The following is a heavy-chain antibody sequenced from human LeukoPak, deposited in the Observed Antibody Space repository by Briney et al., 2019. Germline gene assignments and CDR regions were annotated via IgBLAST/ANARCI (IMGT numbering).Heavy chain of an antibody. V-gene: IGHV1-69*04. Sequence: SVNVSCKASGDTFSNYAISWVRQAPGQGLEWMGRIIPILGIANYAQKFQGRVTITADKSTSTAYMKLSSLRSEDTAVYYCARKGADCGDNPIPAYGGQETLVTVPS. CDR2: IIPILGIA. D-gene: IGHD4-23*01. J-gene: IGHJ4*02. CDR3: ARKGADCGDNPIPAY. CDR1: GDTFSNYA.